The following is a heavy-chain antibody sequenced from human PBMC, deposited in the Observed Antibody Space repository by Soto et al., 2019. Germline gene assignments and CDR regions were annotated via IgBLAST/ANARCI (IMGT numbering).Heavy chain of an antibody. V-gene: IGHV3-30-3*01. J-gene: IGHJ4*02. Sequence: GPLRRSGAASVFTLRNHAFHWVRKAPGKGLEWVAVISYDGFNQYYADSVKGRFTISRDNSQNTVYLQMSSLRREDTAVYYCARGIQLWLRLFDDWGQGTLVTVSS. CDR2: ISYDGFNQ. CDR1: VFTLRNHA. CDR3: ARGIQLWLRLFDD. D-gene: IGHD1-1*01.